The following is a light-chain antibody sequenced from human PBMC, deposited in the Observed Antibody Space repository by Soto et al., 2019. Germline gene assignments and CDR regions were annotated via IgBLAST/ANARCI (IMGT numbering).Light chain of an antibody. CDR2: SAS. J-gene: IGLJ1*01. CDR3: ISYTVSRSYV. CDR1: MSDIGTYDH. Sequence: QYVLTQPACGAGSPGQSITICCSRTMSDIGTYDHLAWFQQFPGNTPKLVIYSASARHSGVSYRFSGSKSGNTASLTISGLQADDEADYYCISYTVSRSYVFGTGTKVTVL. V-gene: IGLV2-14*01.